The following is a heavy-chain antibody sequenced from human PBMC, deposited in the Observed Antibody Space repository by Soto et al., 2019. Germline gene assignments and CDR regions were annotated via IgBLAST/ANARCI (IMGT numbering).Heavy chain of an antibody. CDR1: GGSISSYS. CDR2: IYYSGST. J-gene: IGHJ5*02. D-gene: IGHD6-13*01. V-gene: IGHV4-59*01. Sequence: QVQLQESGPGLVKPSETLSLTCTVSGGSISSYSWSWIRQPPGKGLEWIGYIYYSGSTNYNPSLKSRVTISVATSKNQFSLKLSSVTAADTAVYYCARTSRAAVDPWGQGTLGTVSS. CDR3: ARTSRAAVDP.